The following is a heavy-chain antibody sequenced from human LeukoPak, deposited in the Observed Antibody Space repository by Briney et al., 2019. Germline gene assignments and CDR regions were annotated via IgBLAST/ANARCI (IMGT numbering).Heavy chain of an antibody. CDR1: GYTFTGYY. CDR2: INPNSGGT. V-gene: IGHV1-2*02. CDR3: ARRPRAVAGIDY. J-gene: IGHJ4*02. Sequence: ASVKVSCKASGYTFTGYYMHWVRQAPGQGLEWMGWINPNSGGTNYAQKFQGRVTMTRDTSISTAYMELSRPRSDDTAVYYCARRPRAVAGIDYWGQGTLVTVSS. D-gene: IGHD6-19*01.